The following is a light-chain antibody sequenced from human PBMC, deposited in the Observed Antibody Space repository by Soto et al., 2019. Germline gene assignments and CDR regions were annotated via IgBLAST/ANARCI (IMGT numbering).Light chain of an antibody. Sequence: QSALTQPASVSGSPGQSITISCTGTSSDIGGYNYVSWYLQHPGKAPKLLIYEVNNRPSGVSNRFSGSRSGNTASLTISGLQTEDEADYFCCSFEGGANVIFGGGTKLTVL. CDR1: SSDIGGYNY. CDR3: CSFEGGANVI. V-gene: IGLV2-14*01. J-gene: IGLJ2*01. CDR2: EVN.